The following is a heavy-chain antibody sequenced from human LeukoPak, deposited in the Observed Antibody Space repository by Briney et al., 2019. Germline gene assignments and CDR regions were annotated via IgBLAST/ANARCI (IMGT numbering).Heavy chain of an antibody. J-gene: IGHJ1*01. CDR3: ARGRYCSGGSCYAARYFQH. D-gene: IGHD2-15*01. V-gene: IGHV4-34*01. CDR2: ISHSGST. CDR1: GGSFSGYY. Sequence: TSETLSLTCAVYGGSFSGYYWSWIRQPPGKGLEWIGEISHSGSTNYNPSLKSRVTISVDTSKNQFSLKLSSVTAADTAVYYCARGRYCSGGSCYAARYFQHWGQGTLVTVSS.